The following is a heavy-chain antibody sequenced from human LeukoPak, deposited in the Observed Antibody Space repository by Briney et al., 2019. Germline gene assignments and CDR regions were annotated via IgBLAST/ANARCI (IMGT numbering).Heavy chain of an antibody. V-gene: IGHV4-59*08. D-gene: IGHD1-1*01. CDR2: VYYSGST. CDR3: ATSVGTTGTT. CDR1: GGTLNSFY. J-gene: IGHJ4*02. Sequence: SETLSLTCTVSGGTLNSFYWTWIRQPPGKGLDYIGYVYYSGSTKYNPSLKSRVTISEDTSKNQFSLKLNSVTAADTAVYYCATSVGTTGTTWGQGTLVIVSS.